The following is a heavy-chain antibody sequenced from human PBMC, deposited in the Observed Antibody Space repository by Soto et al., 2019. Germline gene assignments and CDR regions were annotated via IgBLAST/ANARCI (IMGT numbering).Heavy chain of an antibody. J-gene: IGHJ4*02. V-gene: IGHV1-2*02. CDR1: GYTFTGYY. Sequence: QVQLVQSGAEVKKPGASVKVSCKASGYTFTGYYMHWVRQAPGQGLAWMGWINPNSGGTNYAQKFQGRVTMTRDTSISTAYMELSMLRSDATAVYYCAGEIKRVGAHRFDYWCQGPLVTVSS. CDR3: AGEIKRVGAHRFDY. D-gene: IGHD1-26*01. CDR2: INPNSGGT.